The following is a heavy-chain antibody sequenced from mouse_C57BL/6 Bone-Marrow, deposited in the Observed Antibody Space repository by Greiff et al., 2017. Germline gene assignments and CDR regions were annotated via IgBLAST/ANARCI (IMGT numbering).Heavy chain of an antibody. J-gene: IGHJ4*01. CDR3: ARSMDY. CDR2: IRNKTNGYTT. V-gene: IGHV7-3*01. Sequence: EVQVVESGGGLVQPGGSLSLSCAASGFTFTDYYMSWVRQPPGKDLEWLGFIRNKTNGYTTEYSASVKGRFTISRDNSQSILYLQMNALRAEDRATYYCARSMDYWGQGTSVTVSS. CDR1: GFTFTDYY.